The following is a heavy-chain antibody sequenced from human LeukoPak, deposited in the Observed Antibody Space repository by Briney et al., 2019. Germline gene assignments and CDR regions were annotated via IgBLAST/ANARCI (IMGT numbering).Heavy chain of an antibody. CDR1: GNSISSYY. CDR2: IYTSGST. D-gene: IGHD4-11*01. J-gene: IGHJ4*02. V-gene: IGHV4-4*07. Sequence: SETLSLTCTVSGNSISSYYWSWIRQPAGKGLKWIGRIYTSGSTNYNPSLKSRVTMSVDTSKNQFSLNLSSVTAADTAFYYCARETTGLARYFDYWGQGTLVTVSS. CDR3: ARETTGLARYFDY.